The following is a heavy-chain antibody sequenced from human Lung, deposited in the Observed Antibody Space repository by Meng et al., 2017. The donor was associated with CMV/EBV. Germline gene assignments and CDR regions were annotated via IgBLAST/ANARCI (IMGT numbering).Heavy chain of an antibody. CDR2: ISSSSSYI. D-gene: IGHD6-6*01. CDR3: APWIVSSSSGEGY. J-gene: IGHJ4*02. Sequence: GEXXKISCAASGFTFSSYSMNWVRQAPGKGLEWVSSISSSSSYIYYADSVKGRFTISRDNAKNSLYLQMNSLRAEDTAVYYCAPWIVSSSSGEGYWGQGTXV. CDR1: GFTFSSYS. V-gene: IGHV3-21*01.